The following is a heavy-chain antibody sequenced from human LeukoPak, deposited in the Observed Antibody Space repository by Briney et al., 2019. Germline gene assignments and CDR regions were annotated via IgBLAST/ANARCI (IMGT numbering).Heavy chain of an antibody. CDR2: IGAGGTFT. Sequence: GGSLRLSCTASGFTFSSYAMNWVRQAPGKGLEWVSGIGAGGTFTYYADSVKGRFTIFRDNSRNTLYLQMNSLRADDTAVYYCAKDLVYTTYGYYFDYWGQGTLVTVSS. V-gene: IGHV3-23*01. CDR3: AKDLVYTTYGYYFDY. D-gene: IGHD4-11*01. CDR1: GFTFSSYA. J-gene: IGHJ4*02.